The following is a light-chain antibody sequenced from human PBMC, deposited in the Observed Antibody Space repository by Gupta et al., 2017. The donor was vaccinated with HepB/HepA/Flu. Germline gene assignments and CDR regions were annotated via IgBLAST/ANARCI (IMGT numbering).Light chain of an antibody. V-gene: IGLV2-8*01. Sequence: QSALPQPPSASGSPGQSVTSSCTGTRSDVGGYNFVSWYQQHPVKAPKLMIYEVNNRPSGVPDRFSGSKSGNTASLTVSGLQAEDEADYYCSSCSFGNRVFGGGTKLTVL. J-gene: IGLJ2*01. CDR2: EVN. CDR1: RSDVGGYNF. CDR3: SSCSFGNRV.